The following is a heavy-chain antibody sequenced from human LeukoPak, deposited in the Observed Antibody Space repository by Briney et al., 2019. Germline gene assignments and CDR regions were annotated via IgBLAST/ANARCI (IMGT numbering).Heavy chain of an antibody. D-gene: IGHD3-10*01. CDR2: MNQDGSEK. Sequence: PGGSLRLSCAASGFTFSSYWMSWVRQAPGKGLEWVANMNQDGSEKYYVDSVKGRFTISRDNAKNSLYLQMNSLRAEDTAVYYCEVGRYGSTSYGGYSGHETLVTVSS. V-gene: IGHV3-7*02. CDR3: EVGRYGSTSYGGY. J-gene: IGHJ4*01. CDR1: GFTFSSYW.